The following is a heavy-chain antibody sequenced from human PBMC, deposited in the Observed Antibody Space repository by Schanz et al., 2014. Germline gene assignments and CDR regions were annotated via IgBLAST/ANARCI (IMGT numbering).Heavy chain of an antibody. J-gene: IGHJ4*02. CDR1: GFTFSSYS. V-gene: IGHV3-23*04. Sequence: EVQLVESGGGLVQPGGSLRLSCTASGFTFSSYSMNWVRQAPGKGLEWVSVIGVDGTTTYYADSVKGRFTISRDNSKNTVHLQMSSLRVEDTAVYYCARVDSSGYFFDNWGQGTRVTVSS. D-gene: IGHD3-22*01. CDR2: IGVDGTTT. CDR3: ARVDSSGYFFDN.